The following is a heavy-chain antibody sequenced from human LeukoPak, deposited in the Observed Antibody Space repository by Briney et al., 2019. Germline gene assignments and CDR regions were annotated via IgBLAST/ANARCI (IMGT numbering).Heavy chain of an antibody. Sequence: SETLSLTCTVSGGSISSGGYYWSWIRQHPGTGLEWIGYIYYSGSTYYNPSLKSRVTISVDTSKNQFSLKLSSVTAADTAVYYCARVGREYDYVWGSYRQPLDYWGQGTLVTVSP. CDR1: GGSISSGGYY. V-gene: IGHV4-31*03. CDR2: IYYSGST. J-gene: IGHJ4*02. D-gene: IGHD3-16*02. CDR3: ARVGREYDYVWGSYRQPLDY.